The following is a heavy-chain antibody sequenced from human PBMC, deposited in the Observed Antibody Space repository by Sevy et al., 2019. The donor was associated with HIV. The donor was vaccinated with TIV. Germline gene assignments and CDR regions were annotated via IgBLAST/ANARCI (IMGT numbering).Heavy chain of an antibody. V-gene: IGHV3-23*01. Sequence: GGSLRLSCAASGFTFSKYSMSWIRQTPGKGLGWVSTFSFGGGKINYADSVKGRSTFSRDDSRNTFYLQMNSLRAEDRDIYYCAREGCTKPHDYWGQGTVVTVSS. D-gene: IGHD2-8*01. CDR2: FSFGGGKI. CDR1: GFTFSKYS. J-gene: IGHJ4*02. CDR3: AREGCTKPHDY.